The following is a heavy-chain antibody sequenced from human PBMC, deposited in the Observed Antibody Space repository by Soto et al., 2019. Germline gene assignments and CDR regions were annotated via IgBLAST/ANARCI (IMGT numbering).Heavy chain of an antibody. CDR2: ISAYNGNT. CDR3: ARVVWGSIMITFGGVIDPSDY. J-gene: IGHJ4*02. V-gene: IGHV1-18*01. D-gene: IGHD3-16*02. Sequence: GASVKVSCKASGYTFTSYGISWVRQAPGQGLEWMGWISAYNGNTNYAQKLQGRVTMTTDTSTSTAYMELRSLRSDDTAVYYCARVVWGSIMITFGGVIDPSDYWGQGTLVTVSS. CDR1: GYTFTSYG.